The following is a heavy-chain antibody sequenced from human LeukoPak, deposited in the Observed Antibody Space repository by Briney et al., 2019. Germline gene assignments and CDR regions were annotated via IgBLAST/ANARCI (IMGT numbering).Heavy chain of an antibody. CDR3: AKATGGSYGYPLAY. Sequence: PCGALPVSCVASRCTLRKYAMSWVGQAAGRGVAWVATISGRGAYTFYPDSVKGHFTISRESSQNTRYLQMNSLRDEDTAVYYGAKATGGSYGYPLAYWGQRTLVTVSP. CDR1: RCTLRKYA. J-gene: IGHJ4*02. D-gene: IGHD5-18*01. V-gene: IGHV3-23*01. CDR2: ISGRGAYT.